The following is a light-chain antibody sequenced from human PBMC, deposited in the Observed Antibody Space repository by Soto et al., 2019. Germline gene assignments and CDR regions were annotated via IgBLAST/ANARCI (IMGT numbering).Light chain of an antibody. Sequence: DIVMTQSPDSLAVSLGERATINCKSSQSVLYSSNNKNYLAWYQQKPGQPPKLLIYWASTRESGVPDRFSGSGSGTDFTLTILSLQAEDVAVYYCQQYYSTPPTFGQGTKLEIK. CDR2: WAS. CDR3: QQYYSTPPT. CDR1: QSVLYSSNNKNY. V-gene: IGKV4-1*01. J-gene: IGKJ2*01.